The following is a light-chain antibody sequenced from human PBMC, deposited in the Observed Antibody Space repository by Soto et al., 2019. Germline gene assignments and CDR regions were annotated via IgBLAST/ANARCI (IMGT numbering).Light chain of an antibody. Sequence: QSVLTQSSSASASLGSSVKLTCTLSSGHSTYIIAWHQQQPRKAPRFLMKLEESGMYNRGSGIPDRFSGSSSGADRYLTISYLQFDDEADYYCETWDSNTRVFGGGTKVTVL. CDR2: LEESGMY. CDR1: SGHSTYI. V-gene: IGLV4-60*02. CDR3: ETWDSNTRV. J-gene: IGLJ2*01.